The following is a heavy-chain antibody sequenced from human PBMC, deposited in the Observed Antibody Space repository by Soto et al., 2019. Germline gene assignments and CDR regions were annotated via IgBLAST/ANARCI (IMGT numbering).Heavy chain of an antibody. CDR2: ISGSGGST. CDR1: GFTFSSXX. Sequence: GGSLRLSCAASGFTFSSXXXXXXXQAPGKGLEWVSAISGSGGSTSYGDSVKGRFTISRDNSKNTLYLQMNSLRAEDTAVYYCAKLGIEEYYYYGMDVWGQGTTVTVSS. V-gene: IGHV3-23*01. J-gene: IGHJ6*02. CDR3: AKLGIEEYYYYGMDV. D-gene: IGHD3-10*01.